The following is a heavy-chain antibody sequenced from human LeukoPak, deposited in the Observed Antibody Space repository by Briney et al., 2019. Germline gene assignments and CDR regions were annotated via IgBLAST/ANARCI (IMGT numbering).Heavy chain of an antibody. D-gene: IGHD2-2*02. CDR3: ARVSLYCSSTSCYTAEYFQH. CDR1: GFTFSSYA. Sequence: GGSLRLSCAASGFTFSSYAMSWVRQAPGKGLEWVSSISSSSSYIYYADSVKGRFTISRDNAKNSLYLQMNSLRAEDTAVYYCARVSLYCSSTSCYTAEYFQHWGQGTLVTVSS. V-gene: IGHV3-21*01. CDR2: ISSSSSYI. J-gene: IGHJ1*01.